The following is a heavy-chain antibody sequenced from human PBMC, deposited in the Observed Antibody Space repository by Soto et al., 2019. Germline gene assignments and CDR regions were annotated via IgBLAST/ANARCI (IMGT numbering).Heavy chain of an antibody. D-gene: IGHD2-2*01. CDR1: GFSLSSYA. J-gene: IGHJ4*02. V-gene: IGHV3-23*01. CDR2: ITASGEKL. Sequence: GGSLRLSCAASGFSLSSYAMTWVRQAPGEGLEWVSGITASGEKLYYADSVKGRFTVSRDNSKNTLYLQMHSLRADDTAVYYCARDCSSSSRSVWAYWGQGTLVTVSS. CDR3: ARDCSSSSRSVWAY.